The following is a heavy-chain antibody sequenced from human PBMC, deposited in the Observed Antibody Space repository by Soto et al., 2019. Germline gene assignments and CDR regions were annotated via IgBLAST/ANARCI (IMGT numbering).Heavy chain of an antibody. CDR1: GGSISSISNHY. CDR2: ISYSGYT. J-gene: IGHJ6*02. D-gene: IGHD3-16*01. Sequence: PSETLSLTCTVSGGSISSISNHYCSWIRQPPGKGLEWIGYISYSGYTSYNPSLKSRVIISVDTSKNQVSLSLASVTAADTATYYCAHKPIGLMDYYYGMDVWGQGTTVTVSS. V-gene: IGHV4-61*05. CDR3: AHKPIGLMDYYYGMDV.